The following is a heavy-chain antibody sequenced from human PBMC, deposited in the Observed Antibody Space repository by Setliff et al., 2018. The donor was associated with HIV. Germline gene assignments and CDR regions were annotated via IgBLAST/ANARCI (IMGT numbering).Heavy chain of an antibody. J-gene: IGHJ4*02. D-gene: IGHD1-1*01. CDR2: ISNSGEST. Sequence: PGGSLRLSCTASGFSFDDYALTWVRQAPGKGLECVSGISNSGESTYYADSVKGRFTVSRDNSKNTLYLQMNSLRAEDTAVYYCASARIPTGGTSTSLDYWGQGALVTVSS. CDR3: ASARIPTGGTSTSLDY. V-gene: IGHV3-23*01. CDR1: GFSFDDYA.